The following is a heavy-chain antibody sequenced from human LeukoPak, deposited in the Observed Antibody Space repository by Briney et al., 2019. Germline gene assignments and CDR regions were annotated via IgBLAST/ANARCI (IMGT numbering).Heavy chain of an antibody. V-gene: IGHV4-39*07. J-gene: IGHJ3*02. Sequence: SETLSLTCTVSGGSISSSSYYWGWIRQPPGKGLEWIGSIYYSGSTYYNPSLKSRVTISVDRSKNQFSLKLSSVTAADTAVYYCAREPSDWEWELHHAFDIWGQGTMVTVSS. D-gene: IGHD1-26*01. CDR3: AREPSDWEWELHHAFDI. CDR1: GGSISSSSYY. CDR2: IYYSGST.